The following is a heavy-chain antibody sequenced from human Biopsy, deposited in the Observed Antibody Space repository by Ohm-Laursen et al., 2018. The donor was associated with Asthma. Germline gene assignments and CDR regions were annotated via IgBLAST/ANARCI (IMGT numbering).Heavy chain of an antibody. CDR3: VRDGTDDAFDI. CDR1: AFSFSNFA. J-gene: IGHJ3*02. V-gene: IGHV3-30*01. D-gene: IGHD1-1*01. Sequence: SLRLSCSATAFSFSNFAIHWVRQAPGNGLEWVGVISKDAITQDYADSVKGRFTMARDNSKNTLDLQMNSLREEDTAVYYCVRDGTDDAFDIWGQGTVVSVSS. CDR2: ISKDAITQ.